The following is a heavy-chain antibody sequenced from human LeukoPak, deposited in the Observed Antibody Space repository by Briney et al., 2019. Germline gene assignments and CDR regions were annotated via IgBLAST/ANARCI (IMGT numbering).Heavy chain of an antibody. CDR1: GFTFSSYA. D-gene: IGHD1-14*01. J-gene: IGHJ4*02. Sequence: GGSLRLSCAASGFTFSSYAMSWVRGAPGKGLEWVSAIRGSGSNTHYADSVTGRFTISRDNSGNTLHLQMNTLRAEDTAIYYCAKGPTYKDFVSPFDDWGQGTLVTVSS. V-gene: IGHV3-23*01. CDR3: AKGPTYKDFVSPFDD. CDR2: IRGSGSNT.